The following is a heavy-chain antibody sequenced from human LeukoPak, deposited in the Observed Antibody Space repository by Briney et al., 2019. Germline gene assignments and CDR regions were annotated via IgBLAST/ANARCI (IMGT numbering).Heavy chain of an antibody. D-gene: IGHD1-26*01. Sequence: SETLSLTCTVSGGSISSSSYYWGWIRQPPGKGLEWIGSIYYSGSTYYNPSLKSRVTIPVDTSKNQFSLKLNSVTAADTAVYYCAQGEPLDSWGQGTLVTVSS. V-gene: IGHV4-39*01. CDR2: IYYSGST. CDR1: GGSISSSSYY. J-gene: IGHJ4*02. CDR3: AQGEPLDS.